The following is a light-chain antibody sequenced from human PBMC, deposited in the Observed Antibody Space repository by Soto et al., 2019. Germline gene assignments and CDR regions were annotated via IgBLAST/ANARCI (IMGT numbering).Light chain of an antibody. CDR2: WAS. J-gene: IGKJ2*01. CDR3: QQYLSTPPT. V-gene: IGKV4-1*01. CDR1: QRVLYSSNNMNY. Sequence: DIVMTQSPDSLAVSLGERATINCKSTQRVLYSSNNMNYLAWYQQKPGQPPKLLIYWASTRGSGVPDRFSGSGSGTDFTLTISSLQAEDVAVYYCQQYLSTPPTFGQGTNLEIK.